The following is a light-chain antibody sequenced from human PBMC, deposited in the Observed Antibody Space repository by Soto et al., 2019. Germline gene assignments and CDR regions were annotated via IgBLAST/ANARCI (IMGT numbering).Light chain of an antibody. V-gene: IGLV2-8*01. Sequence: QSAPTQPPSASGYPGQSATISCTGTSSDVGGYNYVSWYQQYPGKAPKLIIYEVSRRPSGVPDRFSGSKSGNTASLTVSGLQAEDEADYYCSSYAGSSTWVFGGGTKLTVL. CDR2: EVS. CDR1: SSDVGGYNY. CDR3: SSYAGSSTWV. J-gene: IGLJ2*01.